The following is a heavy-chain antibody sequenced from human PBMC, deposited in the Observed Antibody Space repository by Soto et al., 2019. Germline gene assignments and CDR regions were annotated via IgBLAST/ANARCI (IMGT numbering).Heavy chain of an antibody. D-gene: IGHD2-15*01. CDR3: ARNSGGCSYGMDD. CDR1: GGSISSYY. Sequence: SQSRSLTCTVCGGSISSYYWCWIRQPPGKGLGWIGYIYYSGSTNYNPSLKSRVTISVYTSKNQFSLKLSSLTAADPAVYYCARNSGGCSYGMDDWGKGTPDTV. CDR2: IYYSGST. V-gene: IGHV4-59*01. J-gene: IGHJ6*04.